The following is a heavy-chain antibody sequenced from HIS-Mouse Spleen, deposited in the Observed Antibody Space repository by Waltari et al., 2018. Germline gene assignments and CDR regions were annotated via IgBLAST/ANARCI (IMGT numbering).Heavy chain of an antibody. CDR2: INPNSGGT. D-gene: IGHD6-6*01. CDR1: GSTLTGHH. J-gene: IGHJ3*02. CDR3: ARDQASSGDAFDI. Sequence: QVPLVQSGPEVQKPGASVNVPCKASGSTLTGHHMHWVRQAPGQGLEWMGWINPNSGGTNYAQKFQGRVTMTRDTSISTAYMELSRLRSDDTAVYYCARDQASSGDAFDIWGQGTMVTVSS. V-gene: IGHV1-2*02.